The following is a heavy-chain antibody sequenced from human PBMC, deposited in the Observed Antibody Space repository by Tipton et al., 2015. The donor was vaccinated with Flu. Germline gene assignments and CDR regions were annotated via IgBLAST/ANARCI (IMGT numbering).Heavy chain of an antibody. V-gene: IGHV3-23*01. Sequence: SLRLSCAASGFTFSTYAMSWVRQAPGKGLEWVASLSGGGGSTYYADSVEGRFTISRDNSKNTLYLQMSSLRAEDTAVYYCAKIGARIVIMPEIPLHYWGQGTLVTVSS. D-gene: IGHD2/OR15-2a*01. CDR1: GFTFSTYA. J-gene: IGHJ4*02. CDR3: AKIGARIVIMPEIPLHY. CDR2: LSGGGGST.